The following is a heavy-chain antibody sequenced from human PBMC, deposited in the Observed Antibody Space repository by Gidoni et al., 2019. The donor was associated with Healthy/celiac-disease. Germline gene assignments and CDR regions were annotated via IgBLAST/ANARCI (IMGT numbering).Heavy chain of an antibody. J-gene: IGHJ4*02. D-gene: IGHD6-13*01. Sequence: QVQLVESGGGVVQPGRSLSLSCAASGFTFSSYAMHWVRQAPGKGLEWVAVISYDGSNKYYADSVKGRFTISRDNSKNTLYLQMNSLRAEDTAVYYCATGAAAGYYFDYWGQGTLVTVSS. V-gene: IGHV3-30-3*01. CDR1: GFTFSSYA. CDR2: ISYDGSNK. CDR3: ATGAAAGYYFDY.